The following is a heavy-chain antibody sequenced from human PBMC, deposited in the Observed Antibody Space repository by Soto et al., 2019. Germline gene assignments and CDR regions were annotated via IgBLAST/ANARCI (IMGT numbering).Heavy chain of an antibody. V-gene: IGHV3-11*06. CDR3: ARDVRYSSGSIDY. J-gene: IGHJ4*02. CDR1: GFTFSDYY. CDR2: ISGSSSYT. D-gene: IGHD6-19*01. Sequence: GGSLRLSCAASGFTFSDYYMSWIRQAPGKGLEWVSYISGSSSYTNYADSVKGRFTISRDNAKNSLYLQMNSLRAEDTAVYYCARDVRYSSGSIDYWGQGTLVTVSS.